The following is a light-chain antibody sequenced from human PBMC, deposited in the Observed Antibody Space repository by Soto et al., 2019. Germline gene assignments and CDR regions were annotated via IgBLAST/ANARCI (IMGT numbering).Light chain of an antibody. J-gene: IGKJ2*01. CDR3: QQYGSALPYT. CDR2: GAS. Sequence: EIVLTQSPGTLSLSPREGATLSCRASQSIRSTYLAWYQQKPGQAPRLLIYGASSRATGIPDRFSGSGSGTDFSLTISRLEPEDFAVYYCQQYGSALPYTFGQGTKLEIK. V-gene: IGKV3-20*01. CDR1: QSIRSTY.